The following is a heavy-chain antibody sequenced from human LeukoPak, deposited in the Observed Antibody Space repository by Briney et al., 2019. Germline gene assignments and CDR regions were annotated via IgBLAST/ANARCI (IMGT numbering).Heavy chain of an antibody. J-gene: IGHJ4*02. Sequence: PGGSLRLSCAASGFTFSDYYMSWIRQAPGKGLEWVSYISSSSSYTNYADSVKGRFTISRDNAKNSLYLQMNSLRAEDTAVYYCARDHPTDTAMVGGDYWGQGTLVTVSS. V-gene: IGHV3-11*06. D-gene: IGHD5-18*01. CDR3: ARDHPTDTAMVGGDY. CDR1: GFTFSDYY. CDR2: ISSSSSYT.